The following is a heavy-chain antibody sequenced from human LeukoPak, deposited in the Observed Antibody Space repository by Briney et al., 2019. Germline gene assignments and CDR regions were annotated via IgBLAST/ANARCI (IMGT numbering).Heavy chain of an antibody. D-gene: IGHD2-21*02. V-gene: IGHV1-69*02. Sequence: SVKVSCKASGGTSISYTINWVRQAPGQGLEWMGRIIPILGMANYSQKSQGRVTITADKSTSTAYMELSSLRSEDTAVYYCARGILGPELLVDYWGQGTLVTVSS. CDR2: IIPILGMA. J-gene: IGHJ4*02. CDR3: ARGILGPELLVDY. CDR1: GGTSISYT.